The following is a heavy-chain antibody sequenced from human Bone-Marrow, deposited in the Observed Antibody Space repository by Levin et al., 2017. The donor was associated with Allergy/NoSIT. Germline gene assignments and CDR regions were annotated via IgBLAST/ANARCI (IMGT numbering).Heavy chain of an antibody. CDR3: ARENWGFFDY. V-gene: IGHV3-7*01. J-gene: IGHJ4*01. CDR1: GFTFITYW. D-gene: IGHD7-27*01. Sequence: GSLRLSCEASGFTFITYWMTWVRQAPGKGLEWVATINQDGRGNYYVDSVQGRFTISRDNAKNSLYLQMNILGAEDMAVYYCARENWGFFDYWGHGTLVTVSS. CDR2: INQDGRGN.